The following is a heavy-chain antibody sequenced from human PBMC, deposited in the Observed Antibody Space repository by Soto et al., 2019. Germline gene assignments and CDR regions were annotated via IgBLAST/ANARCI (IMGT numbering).Heavy chain of an antibody. CDR3: ARGGPYYYDSSGYSDWFDP. D-gene: IGHD3-22*01. CDR2: INHSGST. CDR1: GGSFSGYY. V-gene: IGHV4-34*01. Sequence: NPSETLSLTCAVYGGSFSGYYWSWIRQPPGKGLEWIGEINHSGSTNYNPSLKSRVTISVDTSKNQFSLKLSSVTAADTAVYYCARGGPYYYDSSGYSDWFDPWGQGTLVTVSS. J-gene: IGHJ5*02.